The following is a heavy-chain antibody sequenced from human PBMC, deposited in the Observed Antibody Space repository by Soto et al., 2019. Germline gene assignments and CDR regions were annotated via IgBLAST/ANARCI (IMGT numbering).Heavy chain of an antibody. CDR3: ARDSSTVTTANWFDL. CDR2: INPSGGST. Sequence: ASVKVSCKASGYTFTSYNMHWVRQAPGQGLEWMGIINPSGGSTGYAQKFQGRVTMTRDTSTSTVYMELSSLRSEDTAVYYCARDSSTVTTANWFDLWGQGTLVTVSS. J-gene: IGHJ5*02. V-gene: IGHV1-46*03. CDR1: GYTFTSYN. D-gene: IGHD4-17*01.